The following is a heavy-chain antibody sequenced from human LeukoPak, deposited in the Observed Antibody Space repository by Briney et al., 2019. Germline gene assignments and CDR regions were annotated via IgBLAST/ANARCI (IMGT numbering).Heavy chain of an antibody. CDR2: IYHSGST. J-gene: IGHJ4*02. V-gene: IGHV4-38-2*02. CDR3: ARDVDTAMVLYYFDY. Sequence: SETLSLTCTVSGYSISSGYYWGWIRQPPGKGLEWIGSIYHSGSTYYNPSLKSRVTISVDTSKNQFSLKLSSVTAADTAVYYCARDVDTAMVLYYFDYWGQGTLVTVSS. CDR1: GYSISSGYY. D-gene: IGHD5-18*01.